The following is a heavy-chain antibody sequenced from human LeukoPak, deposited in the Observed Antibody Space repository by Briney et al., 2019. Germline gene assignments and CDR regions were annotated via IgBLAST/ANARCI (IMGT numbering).Heavy chain of an antibody. V-gene: IGHV3-9*03. CDR2: ISWNSGSI. Sequence: GRSLRLSCAASGFTFDDYAMQWVRQAPGEGLEWVSGISWNSGSIGYADSVKGRFTISRDNAKNSLYLQMNSLRAEDMALYYCAKDKYNWNYAPAFDIWGQGTMVTVSS. CDR3: AKDKYNWNYAPAFDI. D-gene: IGHD1-7*01. J-gene: IGHJ3*02. CDR1: GFTFDDYA.